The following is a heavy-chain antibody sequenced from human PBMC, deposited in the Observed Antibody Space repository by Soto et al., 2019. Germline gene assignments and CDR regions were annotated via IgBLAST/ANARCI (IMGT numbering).Heavy chain of an antibody. J-gene: IGHJ4*02. CDR3: ARRYGGNFDY. CDR1: GGSVSSGSYY. CDR2: IYCSGST. Sequence: SETLSLTCTVSGGSVSSGSYYWSWVRQPPGKGLEWIGEIYCSGSTNYNPSLKSRVTISVDTSKNQFSLKLSSVTAADTAVYYCARRYGGNFDYWGQGTLVTVSS. D-gene: IGHD3-16*01. V-gene: IGHV4-61*01.